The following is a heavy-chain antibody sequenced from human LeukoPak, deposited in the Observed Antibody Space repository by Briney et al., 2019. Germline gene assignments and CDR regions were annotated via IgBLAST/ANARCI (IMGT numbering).Heavy chain of an antibody. CDR3: ARYDGDYSFDY. Sequence: PSETLSLTCTVSGGSISNYYWSWIRQPPGKGLEWIGYIYYSGSTNYNPSLKSRVTISVDTSKNQFSLKLSSVTAADTAVYYCARYDGDYSFDYWGQGTLVTVSS. J-gene: IGHJ4*02. CDR2: IYYSGST. V-gene: IGHV4-59*01. D-gene: IGHD4-17*01. CDR1: GGSISNYY.